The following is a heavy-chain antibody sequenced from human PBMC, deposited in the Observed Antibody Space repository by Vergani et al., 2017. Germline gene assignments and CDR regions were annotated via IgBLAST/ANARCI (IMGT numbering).Heavy chain of an antibody. J-gene: IGHJ4*01. Sequence: VELLESGGGLAQPGGSLRVSCSASGFRVTTYYMSWVRQAPGKGLEWGSVIKSDGRTSYAESVRGRITISRDTSRNAVYLQMNILRVEDTGVYYCTRSECSGTTCYGHYFDLWGHGILVTVSS. V-gene: IGHV3-66*02. D-gene: IGHD2-15*01. CDR2: IKSDGRT. CDR3: TRSECSGTTCYGHYFDL. CDR1: GFRVTTYY.